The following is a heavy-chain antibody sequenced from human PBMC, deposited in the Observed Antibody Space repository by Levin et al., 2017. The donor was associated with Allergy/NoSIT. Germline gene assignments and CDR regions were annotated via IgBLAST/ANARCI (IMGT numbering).Heavy chain of an antibody. CDR1: GFTFSDSA. CDR2: IRTKTYNYAT. V-gene: IGHV3-73*01. CDR3: TRLLDMAAAGHDY. Sequence: QPGGSLRLSCAASGFTFSDSAMHWVRQASGNGLEWVGRIRTKTYNYATAYAASVTGRFTISRDDSESTAYLQMNSLRTEDTAVYYCTRLLDMAAAGHDYWGQGTLVTVSS. J-gene: IGHJ4*02. D-gene: IGHD6-13*01.